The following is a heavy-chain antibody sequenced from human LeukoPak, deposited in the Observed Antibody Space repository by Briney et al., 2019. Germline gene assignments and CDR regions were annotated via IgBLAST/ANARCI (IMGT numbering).Heavy chain of an antibody. V-gene: IGHV1-18*01. Sequence: ASVKVSCKASGYRFTSYGMTWVRQAPGQGLEWMGWISGYNGNTNYAQKFQGRVTMSTDTSTTTAYMDLRSLRSDDTAVYYCARIWAEFQLVSDFWGQGTLVTVSP. D-gene: IGHD3-10*01. J-gene: IGHJ4*02. CDR2: ISGYNGNT. CDR3: ARIWAEFQLVSDF. CDR1: GYRFTSYG.